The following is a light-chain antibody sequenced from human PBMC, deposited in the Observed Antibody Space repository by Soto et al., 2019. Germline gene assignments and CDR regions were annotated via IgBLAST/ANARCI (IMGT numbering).Light chain of an antibody. V-gene: IGKV3-15*01. Sequence: EIVITQSPSTLSVSPGERATLSCRASQSVSSNVAWYQQKPGQAPRLLIYGASNRATGIPARFSGSGSGTDFSLTITSLQSEDFAVYYCQQYNDWPPWTFGQGTKVDI. CDR1: QSVSSN. CDR2: GAS. CDR3: QQYNDWPPWT. J-gene: IGKJ1*01.